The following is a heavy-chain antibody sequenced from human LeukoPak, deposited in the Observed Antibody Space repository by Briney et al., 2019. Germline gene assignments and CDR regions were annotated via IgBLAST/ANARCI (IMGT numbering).Heavy chain of an antibody. V-gene: IGHV4-34*01. Sequence: SETLSLTCAVYGGSFSGYYWGWIRQPPGKGLEWIGEINHSGSTNYNPSLKSRVTISVDTSKNQFSLKLSSVTAADTAVYYCARDHRQWLVQYYYYMDVWGKGTTVTVSS. CDR1: GGSFSGYY. D-gene: IGHD6-19*01. CDR2: INHSGST. CDR3: ARDHRQWLVQYYYYMDV. J-gene: IGHJ6*03.